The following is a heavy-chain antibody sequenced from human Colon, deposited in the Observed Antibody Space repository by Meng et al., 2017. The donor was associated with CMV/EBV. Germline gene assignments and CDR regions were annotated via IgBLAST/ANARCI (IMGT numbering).Heavy chain of an antibody. CDR2: IRNSGADT. V-gene: IGHV3-23*01. D-gene: IGHD6-19*01. Sequence: GGSLRLSCAGTGFTLSSYGMSWVRQAPGKGLEWVSAIRNSGADTFYADSVKGRFIISRDNSKNTLYLQMSSLRVEDTAIYYCTRRNGWYFDFWGQGTLVTVSS. J-gene: IGHJ4*02. CDR1: GFTLSSYG. CDR3: TRRNGWYFDF.